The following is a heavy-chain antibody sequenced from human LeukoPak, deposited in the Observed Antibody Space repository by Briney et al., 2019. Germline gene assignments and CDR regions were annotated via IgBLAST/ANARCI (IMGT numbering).Heavy chain of an antibody. CDR1: GYSISSGYY. CDR2: IYYSGST. D-gene: IGHD2-2*01. V-gene: IGHV4-61*01. J-gene: IGHJ4*02. CDR3: ARDRVGGLDY. Sequence: SETLSLTCSVSGYSISSGYYWGWIRQPPGKGLEWIGYIYYSGSTNYNPSLKSRVTISVDTSKNQFSLKLSSVTAADTAVYYCARDRVGGLDYWGQGTLVTVSS.